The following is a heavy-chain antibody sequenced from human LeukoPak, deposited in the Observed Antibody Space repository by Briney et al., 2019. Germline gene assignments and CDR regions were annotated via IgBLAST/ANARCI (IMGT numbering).Heavy chain of an antibody. CDR2: IISSSNTI. D-gene: IGHD3-10*01. Sequence: GGSLRLSCAVSGFTFSTHSMNWVRLAPGKGLEWVSYIISSSNTIYYADSVKGRFTISRDNAKNSLYLQMNSLRAEDTAVYYCARAVGHGSGSPRMDVWGKGTTVTVSS. CDR3: ARAVGHGSGSPRMDV. J-gene: IGHJ6*04. V-gene: IGHV3-48*01. CDR1: GFTFSTHS.